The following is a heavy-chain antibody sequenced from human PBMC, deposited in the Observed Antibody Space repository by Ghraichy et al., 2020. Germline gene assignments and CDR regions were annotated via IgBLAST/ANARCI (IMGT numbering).Heavy chain of an antibody. V-gene: IGHV3-30-3*01. J-gene: IGHJ6*02. Sequence: GGSLRLSCAASGFTFSNYAMHWVRQAPGKGLEWVAVTSYDGSNQYYADSVKGRFTISRDNSNNTLCLQMHSLRAEDTGVYYCARDRSAWNNYFYGMDVWGQGTKVTVSS. CDR2: TSYDGSNQ. CDR1: GFTFSNYA. D-gene: IGHD6-19*01. CDR3: ARDRSAWNNYFYGMDV.